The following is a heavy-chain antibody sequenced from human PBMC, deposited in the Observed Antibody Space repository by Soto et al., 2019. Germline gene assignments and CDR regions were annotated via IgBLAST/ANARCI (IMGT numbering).Heavy chain of an antibody. CDR1: GFTFSSYS. CDR2: ISSSSSTI. V-gene: IGHV3-48*02. Sequence: EVQLVESGGGLVQPGGSLRLSCAASGFTFSSYSMNWVRQAPGKGLEWVSYISSSSSTIYYADSVKGRFTISRDNAKNSLYLQMNSLRDEDTAVYYCVSNSDYVWGSYRPYYFDYWGQGTLVTVSS. D-gene: IGHD3-16*02. J-gene: IGHJ4*02. CDR3: VSNSDYVWGSYRPYYFDY.